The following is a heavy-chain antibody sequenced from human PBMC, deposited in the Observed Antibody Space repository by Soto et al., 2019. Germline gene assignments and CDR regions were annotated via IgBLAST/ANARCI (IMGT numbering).Heavy chain of an antibody. Sequence: EVQLVESGGGLVQPGGSLRLSCAASGLSFNIYWMHWVRQVPGKGLVWLARINSDGSHTIYVDSVKGRFTISRDNAKNTVFSQKDSLRDEDTGVYYCAGGMAGLDVWGQGTTVTVSS. J-gene: IGHJ6*02. V-gene: IGHV3-74*01. CDR1: GLSFNIYW. CDR3: AGGMAGLDV. CDR2: INSDGSHT.